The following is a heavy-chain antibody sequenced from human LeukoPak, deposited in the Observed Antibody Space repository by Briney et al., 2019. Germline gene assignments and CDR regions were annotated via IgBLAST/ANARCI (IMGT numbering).Heavy chain of an antibody. CDR3: ARDAFDI. Sequence: PSETLSLTCTVSGGSISSSNYYWGWIRQPPGKGLEWIGSLCYSGSTSSGSTYYNPSLKSRVTISVDTSKNQFSLRLSSVTAADTAVYYCARDAFDIWGQGTMVTVSS. CDR2: LCYSGSTSSGST. J-gene: IGHJ3*02. V-gene: IGHV4-39*07. CDR1: GGSISSSNYY.